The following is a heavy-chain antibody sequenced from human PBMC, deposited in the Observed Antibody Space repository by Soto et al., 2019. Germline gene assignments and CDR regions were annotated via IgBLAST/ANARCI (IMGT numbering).Heavy chain of an antibody. J-gene: IGHJ6*03. CDR1: GGSISSYY. CDR3: ARSYRRYCSGGSCYSYYYYDTDV. D-gene: IGHD2-15*01. Sequence: QVQLQESGPGLVKPSETLSLTCTVSGGSISSYYWSWIRQPPGKGLEWIGYIYYSGSTNYNPSLKSRVALSVATSNNQSSLKLSSVTAADTAVYYCARSYRRYCSGGSCYSYYYYDTDVWGKGTTVTVSS. V-gene: IGHV4-59*01. CDR2: IYYSGST.